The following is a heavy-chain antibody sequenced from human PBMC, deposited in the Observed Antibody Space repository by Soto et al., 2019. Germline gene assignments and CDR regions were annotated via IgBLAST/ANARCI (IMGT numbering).Heavy chain of an antibody. CDR2: IYWDDDK. V-gene: IGHV2-5*02. D-gene: IGHD5-12*01. J-gene: IGHJ4*02. CDR1: GFSLSTNGMG. CDR3: ARLTRGVYDLDRLWEKFDY. Sequence: QITVKESGLTLVKPTQTLTLTCTFSGFSLSTNGMGVGWIRQSPGKALEWLALIYWDDDKRYSPSLRSRLTLPKDTSKNQLDLTMTTMDPVDTATYYRARLTRGVYDLDRLWEKFDYWGQGTLVTVSS.